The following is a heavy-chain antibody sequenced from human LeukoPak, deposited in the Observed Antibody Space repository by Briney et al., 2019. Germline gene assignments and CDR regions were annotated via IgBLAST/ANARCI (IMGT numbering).Heavy chain of an antibody. Sequence: GGSLRLSCAASGFTFDDYAMHWVRQAPGKGLEWVSGISWNSGSIGYADSVEGRFTISRDNAKNSLYLQMDSLRAEDMALYYCARERGSKHYDFWGQGTLVTVSS. J-gene: IGHJ4*02. D-gene: IGHD3-16*01. CDR2: ISWNSGSI. CDR1: GFTFDDYA. CDR3: ARERGSKHYDF. V-gene: IGHV3-9*03.